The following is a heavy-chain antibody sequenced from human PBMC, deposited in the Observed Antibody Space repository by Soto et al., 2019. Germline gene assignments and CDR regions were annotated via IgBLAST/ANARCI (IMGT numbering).Heavy chain of an antibody. CDR2: ISYDGNTK. Sequence: QVQLVESGGGVVQPGRSLRLSCAASGFTFSDYAMNWVRQAPGRGPEWVTIISYDGNTKYYADSVRGRFTVSRDNSENTLYLQMNSLSADDTAVYYCARDSTSFRGGDLGSMGFDPWGQGTLITVSS. CDR3: ARDSTSFRGGDLGSMGFDP. CDR1: GFTFSDYA. J-gene: IGHJ5*02. D-gene: IGHD2-21*01. V-gene: IGHV3-30-3*01.